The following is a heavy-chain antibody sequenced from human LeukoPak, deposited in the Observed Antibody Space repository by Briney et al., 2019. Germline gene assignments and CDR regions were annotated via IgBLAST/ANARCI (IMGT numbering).Heavy chain of an antibody. V-gene: IGHV1-18*01. CDR1: GYTSITYG. Sequence: ASVKVSCKASGYTSITYGIIWVRQAPGQGLEWMGWTSANKGNTKYAQTFEGRDTMNTDTTTSTASMELRSLRSDDTAVYYSARDSRGINTWVYWGQGNLVTVTS. D-gene: IGHD2/OR15-2a*01. CDR3: ARDSRGINTWVY. J-gene: IGHJ4*02. CDR2: TSANKGNT.